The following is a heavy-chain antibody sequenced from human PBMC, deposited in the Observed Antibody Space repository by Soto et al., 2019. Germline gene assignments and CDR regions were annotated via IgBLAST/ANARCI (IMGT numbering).Heavy chain of an antibody. J-gene: IGHJ6*03. CDR1: GVSIRSGKW. D-gene: IGHD3-16*01. Sequence: SETLSLTCTISGVSIRSGKWWSWVRQPAGEGLEWIGEIFHTGNTDYKPSLKSRVSILVDKSKNQFSLNLSSVTAADTAVYYCARTYPSKTPSYYYYYMDVSSKGTSVTVYS. V-gene: IGHV4-4*02. CDR2: IFHTGNT. CDR3: ARTYPSKTPSYYYYYMDV.